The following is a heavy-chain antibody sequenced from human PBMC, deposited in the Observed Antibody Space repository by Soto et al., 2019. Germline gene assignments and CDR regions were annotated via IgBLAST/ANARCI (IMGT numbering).Heavy chain of an antibody. Sequence: SETLSLTCIISGGSISVYYWSWIRQSPGQGLEWIGYIYDNGSPYYNPSLKSRVIISADTSKNQSSLKLTSGTAADPAGCHCVRGVGSSPPRYWGRGTLVTVSS. CDR1: GGSISVYY. D-gene: IGHD1-26*01. CDR3: VRGVGSSPPRY. V-gene: IGHV4-59*01. J-gene: IGHJ4*02. CDR2: IYDNGSP.